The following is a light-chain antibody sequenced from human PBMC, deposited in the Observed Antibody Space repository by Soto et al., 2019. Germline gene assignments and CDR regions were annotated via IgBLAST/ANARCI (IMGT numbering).Light chain of an antibody. Sequence: QSALIQPASVSGSPGQSITISCTGTSSDVGAYNHVSWYQQHPGKAPKLMIYDVSNRPSGVSNRFSGSKSGNTASLTISGLQAEDEADYHFSSYTSTNPLVFGGGTKLTVL. V-gene: IGLV2-14*01. CDR3: SSYTSTNPLV. CDR2: DVS. J-gene: IGLJ2*01. CDR1: SSDVGAYNH.